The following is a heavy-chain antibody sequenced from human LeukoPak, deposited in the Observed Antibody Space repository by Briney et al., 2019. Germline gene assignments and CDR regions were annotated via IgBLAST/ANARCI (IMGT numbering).Heavy chain of an antibody. Sequence: ASVKVSCKASGYTFTSYGISWVRQAPGQGLEWMGWISAYNGNTNYAQKLQGRVTMTTDTSTSTAYMELRSLRSDDTAVYYCARAPIISDYGPFDYWGQGTLVTVSS. CDR2: ISAYNGNT. CDR3: ARAPIISDYGPFDY. CDR1: GYTFTSYG. D-gene: IGHD4-17*01. J-gene: IGHJ4*02. V-gene: IGHV1-18*01.